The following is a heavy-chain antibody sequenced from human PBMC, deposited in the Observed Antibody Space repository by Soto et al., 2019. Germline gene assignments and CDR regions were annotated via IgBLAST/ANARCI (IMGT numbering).Heavy chain of an antibody. CDR1: GESISSSSYY. CDR3: ARQRTTVVTQAYFDH. V-gene: IGHV4-39*01. D-gene: IGHD2-21*02. CDR2: IYYSGRT. J-gene: IGHJ4*02. Sequence: LSLTCIVSGESISSSSYYWGWIRQPPGKGLEWIGSIYYSGRTYYNPSFKSRVTISIDTSKNQFSLKLSSVTATDTAVYYCARQRTTVVTQAYFDHWGQGALVTVSS.